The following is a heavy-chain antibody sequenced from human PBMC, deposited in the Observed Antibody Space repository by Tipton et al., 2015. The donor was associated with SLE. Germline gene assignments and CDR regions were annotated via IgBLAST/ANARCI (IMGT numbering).Heavy chain of an antibody. CDR3: ARHGWQQLDRDGFDF. J-gene: IGHJ4*02. Sequence: TLSLTCTVSGGSIGSSSYYWGWIRQPPGKGLEWIGSIYYSGSTYYTPSLKSRVSISGDTSKNQFSLRLTSVTAADTAVFYCARHGWQQLDRDGFDFWGQGTLVTVSS. V-gene: IGHV4-39*01. CDR1: GGSIGSSSYY. D-gene: IGHD6-13*01. CDR2: IYYSGST.